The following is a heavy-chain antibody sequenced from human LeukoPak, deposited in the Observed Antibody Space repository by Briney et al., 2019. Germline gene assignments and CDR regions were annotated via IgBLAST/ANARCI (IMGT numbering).Heavy chain of an antibody. CDR2: ISWNSGYI. V-gene: IGHV3-9*01. CDR1: GFTFEKYT. Sequence: QPGRSLRLSCAAFGFTFEKYTMHWVRQAPGKGLEWVSSISWNSGYIAYGDSVKGRFTISRDNAKNSLYLQLSSLRTDDTALYYCAKNSVAVAASGQIDYWGQGTLVTVSS. J-gene: IGHJ4*02. D-gene: IGHD6-19*01. CDR3: AKNSVAVAASGQIDY.